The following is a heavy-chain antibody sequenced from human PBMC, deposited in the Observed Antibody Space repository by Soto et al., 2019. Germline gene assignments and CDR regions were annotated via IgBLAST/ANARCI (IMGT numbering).Heavy chain of an antibody. CDR2: IYYSGST. CDR3: ARSSSWTPTIWFDP. Sequence: PSETLSLTCTVSGGSISSYYWSWIRQPPGKGLEWIGYIYYSGSTNYNPSLKGRVTISVDTSKNQFSLKLSSVTAADTAVYYCARSSSWTPTIWFDPWGQGTLVTVSS. CDR1: GGSISSYY. J-gene: IGHJ5*02. V-gene: IGHV4-59*01. D-gene: IGHD6-13*01.